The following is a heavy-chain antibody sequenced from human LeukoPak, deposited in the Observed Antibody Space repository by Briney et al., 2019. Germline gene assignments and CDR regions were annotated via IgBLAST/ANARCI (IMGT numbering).Heavy chain of an antibody. CDR3: ARHRYCSSTSCHSTWDY. CDR2: IYHSGST. Sequence: SETLSLTCAVSGYSISSGYYWGWIRQPPGKGLEWIGSIYHSGSTYYNPSLKSRVTISVDTPKNQFSLKLSSVTAADTAVYYCARHRYCSSTSCHSTWDYWGQGTLVTVSS. D-gene: IGHD2-2*01. J-gene: IGHJ4*02. V-gene: IGHV4-38-2*01. CDR1: GYSISSGYY.